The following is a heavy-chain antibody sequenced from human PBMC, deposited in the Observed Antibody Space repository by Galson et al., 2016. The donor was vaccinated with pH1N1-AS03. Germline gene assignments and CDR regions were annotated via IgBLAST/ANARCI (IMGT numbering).Heavy chain of an antibody. CDR3: ARGGVFSSGSGSYHH. J-gene: IGHJ4*02. Sequence: LSLTCAVSGGSFSGYYYTWIRQPPGKGLEWIGEIHHSGSTTNYSPSLKSRVTISVDTSKNQFSLKLTSVTAADTAVYFCARGGVFSSGSGSYHHWDQGNLVTVSS. D-gene: IGHD3-10*01. CDR2: IHHSGSTT. V-gene: IGHV4-34*01. CDR1: GGSFSGYY.